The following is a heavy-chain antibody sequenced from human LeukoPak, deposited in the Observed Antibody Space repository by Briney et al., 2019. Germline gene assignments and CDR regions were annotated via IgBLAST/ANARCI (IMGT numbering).Heavy chain of an antibody. CDR3: ARGPYSYDSSGAFDI. V-gene: IGHV4-39*01. CDR2: IYYSGST. D-gene: IGHD3-22*01. J-gene: IGHJ3*02. Sequence: SETLSLTCTVSGGSISSSNYYWGWIRQPPGKGLEWIGNIYYSGSTYYNPSLKSRFTISVDTSKNQFSLKLSPLTAADTAVYFCARGPYSYDSSGAFDIWGPGTMVTVSS. CDR1: GGSISSSNYY.